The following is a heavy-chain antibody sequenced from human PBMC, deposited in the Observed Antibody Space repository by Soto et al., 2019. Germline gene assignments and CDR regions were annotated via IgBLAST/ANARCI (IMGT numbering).Heavy chain of an antibody. Sequence: ASLKVSCKTSGDTFSSYCISWVRQAPVQGLEWMGGNIPIFAPATYAQRFQDRVTITADTSTNTAHLELRTLRPADTAVYYCVRDDCSSTSCLYGMDVWGQGTTVTVS. CDR2: NIPIFAPA. J-gene: IGHJ6*02. D-gene: IGHD2-2*01. CDR3: VRDDCSSTSCLYGMDV. CDR1: GDTFSSYC. V-gene: IGHV1-69*06.